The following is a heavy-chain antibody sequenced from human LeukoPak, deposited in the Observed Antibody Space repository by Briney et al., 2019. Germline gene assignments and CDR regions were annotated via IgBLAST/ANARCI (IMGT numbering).Heavy chain of an antibody. CDR2: ISGSGGST. CDR1: GFRFSSYA. J-gene: IGHJ4*02. Sequence: GGSLRLSCAASGFRFSSYAMSWVRQGPGKGLEWVSAISGSGGSTYYADSVKGRFTISRDNSKNTLYLQMNSLRAEDTAVYYCAKDSITIFGVVRSTTYYFDYWGQGTLVTVSS. CDR3: AKDSITIFGVVRSTTYYFDY. V-gene: IGHV3-23*01. D-gene: IGHD3-3*01.